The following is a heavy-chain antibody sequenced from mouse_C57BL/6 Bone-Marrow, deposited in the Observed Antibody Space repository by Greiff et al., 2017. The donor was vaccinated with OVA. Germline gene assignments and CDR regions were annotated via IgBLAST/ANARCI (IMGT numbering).Heavy chain of an antibody. CDR1: GYTFTSYW. CDR2: IHPNSGSN. J-gene: IGHJ4*01. V-gene: IGHV1-64*01. Sequence: QVQLKQPGAELVKPGASVKLSCKASGYTFTSYWMHWVKQRPGQGLEWIGMIHPNSGSNNYNAKFKSKATLTVDKSSSTAYKQRSSRTSEDSAVYYCATYAMDYWGQGTSVTVSS. CDR3: ATYAMDY.